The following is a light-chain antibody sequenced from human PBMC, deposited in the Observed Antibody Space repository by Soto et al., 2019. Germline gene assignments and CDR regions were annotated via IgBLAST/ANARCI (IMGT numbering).Light chain of an antibody. V-gene: IGLV2-23*01. CDR1: SSDVGAYNS. CDR2: KGT. CDR3: CSSPPERTYV. J-gene: IGLJ1*01. Sequence: QSALAQPASVSGSPGPSITISCTGTSSDVGAYNSVSWYQQHPHRAPQVIIYKGTQRPSGVSNRFSGSTSGNAASLPISALQSDDEADYFCCSSPPERTYVFGTGTKLTVL.